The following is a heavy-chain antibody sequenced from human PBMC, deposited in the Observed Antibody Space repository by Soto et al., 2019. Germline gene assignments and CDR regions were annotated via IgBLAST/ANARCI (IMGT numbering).Heavy chain of an antibody. CDR3: AKDRGYSSGWYP. CDR2: ISGSGGST. J-gene: IGHJ3*01. Sequence: EVQLLESGGGLVQPGGSLRLSCAASGFTFSSYAMSWVRQAPGKGLEWVSAISGSGGSTYYAASVKGRFTITRDNSKNTLYLQMNSLRAEDTAVYYCAKDRGYSSGWYPWGQGTMVTVSS. D-gene: IGHD6-19*01. CDR1: GFTFSSYA. V-gene: IGHV3-23*01.